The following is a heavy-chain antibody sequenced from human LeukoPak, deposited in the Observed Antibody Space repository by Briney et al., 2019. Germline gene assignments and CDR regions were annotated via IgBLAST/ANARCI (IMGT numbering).Heavy chain of an antibody. V-gene: IGHV4-34*01. CDR1: GGSFSGYY. CDR2: INHSGST. CDR3: ASTTSGYDYYYFDY. Sequence: SETLSLTCAVYGGSFSGYYWSWIRQPPGKGLEWIGEINHSGSTNYNPSLKSRVTISVDTSKNQFSLKLSSVTSADTAVYYCASTTSGYDYYYFDYWGQGTLVTVSS. D-gene: IGHD5-12*01. J-gene: IGHJ4*02.